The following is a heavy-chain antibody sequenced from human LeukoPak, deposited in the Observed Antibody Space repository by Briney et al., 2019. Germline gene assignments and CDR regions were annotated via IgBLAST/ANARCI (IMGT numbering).Heavy chain of an antibody. CDR1: GYTFTSYG. CDR3: ARAVGQLEDNWFDP. Sequence: GASVKVSCKASGYTFTSYGISWVRQAPEQGLEWMGWISAYNGNTNYAQKLQGRVTMTTDTSTSTAYMELRSLRSDDTAVYYCARAVGQLEDNWFDPWGQGTLVTVSS. J-gene: IGHJ5*02. V-gene: IGHV1-18*01. CDR2: ISAYNGNT. D-gene: IGHD6-13*01.